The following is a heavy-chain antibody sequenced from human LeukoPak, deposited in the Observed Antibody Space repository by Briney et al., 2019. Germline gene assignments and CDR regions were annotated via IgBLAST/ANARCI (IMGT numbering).Heavy chain of an antibody. J-gene: IGHJ3*02. CDR2: IYISATT. D-gene: IGHD3-22*01. CDR3: AREYNYYDSNGWDAFEI. CDR1: GASIINYF. V-gene: IGHV4-4*07. Sequence: SETLSLTCTVSGASIINYFCGSIRQPAGDGLGWSVRIYISATTAYHPSLKSRLTQSVYASKSRLSLKLLSLTPADTAVYYCAREYNYYDSNGWDAFEIWGQGTMVSVSS.